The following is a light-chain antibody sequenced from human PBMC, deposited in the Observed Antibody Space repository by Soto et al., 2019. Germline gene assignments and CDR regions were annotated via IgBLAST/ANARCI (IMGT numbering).Light chain of an antibody. CDR1: QSISDN. CDR2: TAS. V-gene: IGKV3-15*01. Sequence: ETVMTQTPATLSLSPGERATLSCRASQSISDNLAWYQQKPGQALRLIIYTASIRATGIPARFSGSGSGTEFTLTISSLQSEDSAIYYCQQYNDWPPWTFGQGTKVEIK. J-gene: IGKJ1*01. CDR3: QQYNDWPPWT.